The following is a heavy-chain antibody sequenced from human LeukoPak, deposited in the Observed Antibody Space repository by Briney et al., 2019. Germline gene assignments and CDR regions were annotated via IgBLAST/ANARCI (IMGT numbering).Heavy chain of an antibody. Sequence: PGGSLKLSLVPSGFTLSSYSMNWVRRAPGKGLEWVSYISSSSSTIYYADSVKGRFTISRDNAKNSLYLQMNSLRAEDTAVYYCARVPTVVVPAATWGQGTMVTVSS. D-gene: IGHD2-2*01. CDR2: ISSSSSTI. CDR1: GFTLSSYS. V-gene: IGHV3-48*01. J-gene: IGHJ3*01. CDR3: ARVPTVVVPAAT.